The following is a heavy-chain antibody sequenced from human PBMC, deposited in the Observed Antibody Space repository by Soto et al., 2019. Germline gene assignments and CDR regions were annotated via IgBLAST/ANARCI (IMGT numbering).Heavy chain of an antibody. D-gene: IGHD3-10*01. Sequence: SLRLSCAASGFTFSDAWMSWVRQAPGKGLEWVGRIKSKSDGGTTDYTAPMKGRFTISRDDSENTLYLQMHSLKTEDTAVYYCATTYGSGPWGQGTLVTVSS. J-gene: IGHJ5*02. CDR2: IKSKSDGGTT. CDR3: ATTYGSGP. CDR1: GFTFSDAW. V-gene: IGHV3-15*01.